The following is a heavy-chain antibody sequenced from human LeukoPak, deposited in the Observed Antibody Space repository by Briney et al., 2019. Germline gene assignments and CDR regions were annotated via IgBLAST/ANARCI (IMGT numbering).Heavy chain of an antibody. CDR2: IKRDGNEK. CDR3: AKEGAYPIITYDS. J-gene: IGHJ5*01. Sequence: GGSLRLSCAASGFTFSSYWMNWVRQAPGKGLEWVANIKRDGNEKNYVDSVKGRFSISRDNVKNSLYLQMDSLRAEDTDVYYCAKEGAYPIITYDSWGQGALVTVSS. V-gene: IGHV3-7*01. D-gene: IGHD3-10*01. CDR1: GFTFSSYW.